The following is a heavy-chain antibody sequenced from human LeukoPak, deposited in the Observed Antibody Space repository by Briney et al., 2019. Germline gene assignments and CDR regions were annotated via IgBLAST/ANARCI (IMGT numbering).Heavy chain of an antibody. CDR1: GYTFTSYG. V-gene: IGHV1-18*01. CDR2: ISAYNGNT. Sequence: ASVKVSCKASGYTFTSYGISWVRQAPGQGLEWMGWISAYNGNTNYAQKLQGRVTMTTDTSTSTAYMELRSLGSDDTAVYYCARGYYDSSGYYSDFDYWGQGTLVTVSS. CDR3: ARGYYDSSGYYSDFDY. D-gene: IGHD3-22*01. J-gene: IGHJ4*02.